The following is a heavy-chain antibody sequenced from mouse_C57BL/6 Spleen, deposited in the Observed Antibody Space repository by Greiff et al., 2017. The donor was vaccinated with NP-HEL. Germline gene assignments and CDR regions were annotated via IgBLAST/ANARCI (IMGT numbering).Heavy chain of an antibody. CDR3: ARRGGGDAMDY. Sequence: QVQLQQSGAELVKPGASVKLSCKASGYTFTEYTIHWVKQRSGQGLEWIGEILPGSGSTNYNEKFKGKATFTADTSSNTAYMQLSSLTTEDSAIYYCARRGGGDAMDYWGQGTSVTVSS. CDR2: ILPGSGST. J-gene: IGHJ4*01. V-gene: IGHV1-9*01. CDR1: GYTFTEYT.